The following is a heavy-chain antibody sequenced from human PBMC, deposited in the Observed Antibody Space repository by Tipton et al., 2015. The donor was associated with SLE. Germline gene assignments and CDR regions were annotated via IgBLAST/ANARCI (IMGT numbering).Heavy chain of an antibody. CDR2: IYYSGST. J-gene: IGHJ6*02. V-gene: IGHV4-59*01. CDR1: GGSISSDY. CDR3: ARDRSYYGMDV. Sequence: TLSLTCTVSGGSISSDYWSWIRQPPGKGLEWIGYIYYSGSTNYNPSLKSRVTISVDTSKNQFSLKLTSVTAADTAVYYCARDRSYYGMDVWGQGTTVTVSS.